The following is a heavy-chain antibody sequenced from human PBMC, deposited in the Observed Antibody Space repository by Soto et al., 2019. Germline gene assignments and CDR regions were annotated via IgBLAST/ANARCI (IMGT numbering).Heavy chain of an antibody. V-gene: IGHV1-8*01. D-gene: IGHD3-10*01. CDR3: ARAVNADAFDI. Sequence: GASVKVSFETSGYAITRYDINWVRQATGQGLEWMGWMNPNSGNTGYAQKFQGRVTMTRDSSISTAYMEVSSLRFEDTAVYYCARAVNADAFDIWGQGTMVTVSS. CDR2: MNPNSGNT. CDR1: GYAITRYD. J-gene: IGHJ3*02.